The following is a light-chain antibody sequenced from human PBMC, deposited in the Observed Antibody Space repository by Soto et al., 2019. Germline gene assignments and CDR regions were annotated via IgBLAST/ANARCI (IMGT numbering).Light chain of an antibody. Sequence: DIQMTQSPSTLSASVGDRGTITCRASQSINNWLAWYQQKQGKXPKXXIYDASNLESGVPSRFSGSASGTELTITISSLQPDDFETYYCQQYDNYPLTFGGGTKVDIK. CDR2: DAS. CDR3: QQYDNYPLT. V-gene: IGKV1-5*01. J-gene: IGKJ4*01. CDR1: QSINNW.